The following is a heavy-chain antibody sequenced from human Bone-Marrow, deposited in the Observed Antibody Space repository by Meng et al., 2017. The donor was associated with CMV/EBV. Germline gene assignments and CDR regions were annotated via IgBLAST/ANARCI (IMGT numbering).Heavy chain of an antibody. Sequence: SETLSLTCAVYGGSFSGYYWSWIRQPPGKGLEWSGEINHSGSTNYNPSLKSRVTISVDTSKNQFSLKLSPVSGAEPGVYYCAKTHDYGGNSGLDYWGQGTLVTVSS. CDR3: AKTHDYGGNSGLDY. CDR2: INHSGST. V-gene: IGHV4-34*01. CDR1: GGSFSGYY. D-gene: IGHD4-23*01. J-gene: IGHJ4*02.